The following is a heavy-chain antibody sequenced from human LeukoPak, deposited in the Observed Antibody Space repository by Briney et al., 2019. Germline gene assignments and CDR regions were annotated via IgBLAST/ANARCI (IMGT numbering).Heavy chain of an antibody. CDR1: GYIFTAYY. V-gene: IGHV1-2*07. J-gene: IGHJ4*02. Sequence: ASVKVSCKASGYIFTAYYLHWVRQTAGQGLEWMGYIHPYRGVTNYAHKFHGRVTLTRDTSINTAYMELSSLRSDDTAVYYCARVRGQQLGVIDYWGQGTLVTVSS. D-gene: IGHD3-10*01. CDR3: ARVRGQQLGVIDY. CDR2: IHPYRGVT.